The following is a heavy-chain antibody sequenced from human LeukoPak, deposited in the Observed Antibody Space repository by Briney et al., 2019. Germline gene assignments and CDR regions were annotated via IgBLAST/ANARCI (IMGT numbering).Heavy chain of an antibody. V-gene: IGHV1-24*01. J-gene: IGHJ6*02. CDR1: GYTLTELS. D-gene: IGHD1/OR15-1a*01. Sequence: ASVKVSYKVSGYTLTELSMHWGRQAPGKGLEWMGGFDPEDGETIYAQKFQGRVTMTEDTSTDTAYMELSSLRSEDTAVYYCARFGKYNWNNLYYYYYGMDVWGQGTTVTVSS. CDR3: ARFGKYNWNNLYYYYYGMDV. CDR2: FDPEDGET.